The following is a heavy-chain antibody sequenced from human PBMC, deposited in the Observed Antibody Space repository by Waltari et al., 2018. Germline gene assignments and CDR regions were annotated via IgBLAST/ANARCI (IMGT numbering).Heavy chain of an antibody. D-gene: IGHD2-2*01. J-gene: IGHJ4*02. CDR3: ARFGRGLVVPAAPFDY. CDR1: GGSFSGYY. V-gene: IGHV4-34*01. CDR2: INHSGST. Sequence: QVQLQQWGAGLLKPSETLSLTCAVYGGSFSGYYWSWIRQHPGKGLEWIGEINHSGSTNYNPSLKSRVTISVDTSKNQFSLKLSSVTAADTAVYYCARFGRGLVVPAAPFDYWGQGTLVTVSS.